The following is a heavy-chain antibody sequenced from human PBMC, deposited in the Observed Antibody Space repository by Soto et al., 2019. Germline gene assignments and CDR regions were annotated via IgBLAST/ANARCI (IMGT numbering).Heavy chain of an antibody. D-gene: IGHD2-21*01. CDR3: ARGGEPIDY. J-gene: IGHJ4*02. CDR2: INVGNGNT. V-gene: IGHV1-3*01. CDR1: GYTFTNYA. Sequence: ASVKVSCKASGYTFTNYAMHWVRQAPGQRLEWMGWINVGNGNTKYSQNFQGRVTITRDTSASTAYMELSSLRSEDTAIYYCARGGEPIDYWGQGTLVTVSS.